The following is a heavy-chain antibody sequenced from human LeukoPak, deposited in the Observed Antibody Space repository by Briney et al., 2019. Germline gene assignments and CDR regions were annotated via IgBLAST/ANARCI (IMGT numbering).Heavy chain of an antibody. CDR2: INHSGST. CDR3: ARQGYCSSTSCYGDMDV. V-gene: IGHV4-34*01. J-gene: IGHJ6*04. Sequence: KTSETLSLTCAVYGGSFSGYYWSWIRQPPGKGLDWIGEINHSGSTNYNPSLRSRVTISVDTSKNQFSLKLSSVTAADTAVYYCARQGYCSSTSCYGDMDVWGKGTTVTVSS. D-gene: IGHD2-2*01. CDR1: GGSFSGYY.